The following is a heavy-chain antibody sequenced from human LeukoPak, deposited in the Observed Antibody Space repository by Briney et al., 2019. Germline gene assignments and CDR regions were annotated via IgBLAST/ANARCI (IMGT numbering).Heavy chain of an antibody. CDR1: GFTVSSNY. Sequence: PGGSLRLSCAASGFTVSSNYMSWVRQAPGKGLEWVSVIYSGGSTYYADSVKGRFTISRDNSKNTLYLQMNSLRAEDTAVYYCAKDLWNYYYGSGLWGQGTLVTVSS. D-gene: IGHD3-10*01. CDR3: AKDLWNYYYGSGL. J-gene: IGHJ4*02. CDR2: IYSGGST. V-gene: IGHV3-66*01.